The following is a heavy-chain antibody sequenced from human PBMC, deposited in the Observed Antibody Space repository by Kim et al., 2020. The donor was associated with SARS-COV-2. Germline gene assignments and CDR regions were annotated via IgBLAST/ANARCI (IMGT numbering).Heavy chain of an antibody. D-gene: IGHD6-13*01. Sequence: ADSVKCRFTISRDNSKNTLYLQMNSLRAEDTAVYYGEKDTYSSSWYAFDYWGQGTLVTVSS. J-gene: IGHJ4*02. V-gene: IGHV3-30*02. CDR3: EKDTYSSSWYAFDY.